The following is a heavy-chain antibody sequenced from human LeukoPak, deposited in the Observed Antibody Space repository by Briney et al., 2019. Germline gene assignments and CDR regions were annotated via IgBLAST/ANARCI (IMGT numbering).Heavy chain of an antibody. J-gene: IGHJ4*02. Sequence: PSEPLSLTCTVSGGSISTYYWSWIRQPPGKGLEWIGHIYYSGSTNYNPSLKSRVTIAVDASKNHFSLKLSSVTAADTAVYYCTRNYDSSGYTTFGYCGRGTLVTVSS. CDR2: IYYSGST. D-gene: IGHD3-22*01. V-gene: IGHV4-59*01. CDR1: GGSISTYY. CDR3: TRNYDSSGYTTFGY.